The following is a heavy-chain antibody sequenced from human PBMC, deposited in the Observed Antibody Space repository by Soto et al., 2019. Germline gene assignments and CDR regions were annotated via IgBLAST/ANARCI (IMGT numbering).Heavy chain of an antibody. J-gene: IGHJ4*02. Sequence: QVQLQQWGAGLLKPSETLSLTCAVYGGSLSGYYWSWIRQPPGKALEWIGEINYSGNTNYNPSLNGPVTISVDTSKNQLFLNLSSVTAADTAMYYSARHHVRGRTIAGAAEFWGQGTLVTVSS. CDR1: GGSLSGYY. CDR3: ARHHVRGRTIAGAAEF. V-gene: IGHV4-34*01. CDR2: INYSGNT. D-gene: IGHD1-26*01.